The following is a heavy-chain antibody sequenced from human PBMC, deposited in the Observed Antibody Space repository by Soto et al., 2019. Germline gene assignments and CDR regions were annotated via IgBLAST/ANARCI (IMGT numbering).Heavy chain of an antibody. CDR1: GFTFSSYS. D-gene: IGHD3-3*01. Sequence: GGSLRLSCAASGFTFSSYSMNWVRQAPGKGLEWVSYISSSSSTIYYADSVKGRFTISRDNAKNSLYLQMNSLRAEDTAVYYCARADFWSGSPEAEGDVWGKGTTVTVSS. CDR3: ARADFWSGSPEAEGDV. J-gene: IGHJ6*04. V-gene: IGHV3-48*01. CDR2: ISSSSSTI.